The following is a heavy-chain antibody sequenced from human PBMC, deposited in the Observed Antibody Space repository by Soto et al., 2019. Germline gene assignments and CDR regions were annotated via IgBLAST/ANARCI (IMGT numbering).Heavy chain of an antibody. CDR2: IYYSGST. Sequence: SETLSLTCTVSGGSISSYYWSWIRQPPGKGLEWIGYIYYSGSTNYNPSLKSRVTISVDTSKNQFSLKLSSVTAADTAVYYCAATPDGYYYDSSGYRFDYWGQGTLVTVS. J-gene: IGHJ4*02. CDR3: AATPDGYYYDSSGYRFDY. CDR1: GGSISSYY. V-gene: IGHV4-59*08. D-gene: IGHD3-22*01.